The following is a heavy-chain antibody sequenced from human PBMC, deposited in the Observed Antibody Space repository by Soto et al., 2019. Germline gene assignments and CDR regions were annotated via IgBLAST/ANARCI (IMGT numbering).Heavy chain of an antibody. CDR1: GYTFTSYD. V-gene: IGHV1-8*01. D-gene: IGHD5-12*01. CDR2: MNPNSGST. J-gene: IGHJ5*02. Sequence: ASVKVSCKASGYTFTSYDINWVRQATGQGLEWMGWMNPNSGSTGYAQKFQGRVTMTRNTSISTAYMELRSLRSDDTAVYYCARGVASGWFDPWGQGTLVTVSS. CDR3: ARGVASGWFDP.